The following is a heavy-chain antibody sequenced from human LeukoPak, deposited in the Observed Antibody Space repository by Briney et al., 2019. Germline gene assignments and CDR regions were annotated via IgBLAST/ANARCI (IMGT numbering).Heavy chain of an antibody. CDR1: GGSISSYY. J-gene: IGHJ4*02. D-gene: IGHD5-24*01. Sequence: PSGTLSLTCTVSGGSISSYYWSWIRQPPGKGLEWIGYMYYSGSTDYNPSLKSRVTISVDTSKNQFSLKLSSVTAADTAVYYCARGGEMATVDYWGQGTLVTVSS. V-gene: IGHV4-59*01. CDR2: MYYSGST. CDR3: ARGGEMATVDY.